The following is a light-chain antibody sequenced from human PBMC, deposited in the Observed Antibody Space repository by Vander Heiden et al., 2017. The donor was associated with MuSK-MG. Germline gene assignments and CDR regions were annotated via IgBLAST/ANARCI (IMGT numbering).Light chain of an antibody. CDR3: QQYNNWRLT. CDR2: RSS. Sequence: EIVMTQSPATLSVSPGDRATLSCRASQSVSSNLAWYQQKPGQAPRLLIYRSSTRATGIPARFSGSGSGTEFTLTISSLQSEDFAVYYCQQYNNWRLTFGGGTKVEIK. CDR1: QSVSSN. V-gene: IGKV3-15*01. J-gene: IGKJ4*01.